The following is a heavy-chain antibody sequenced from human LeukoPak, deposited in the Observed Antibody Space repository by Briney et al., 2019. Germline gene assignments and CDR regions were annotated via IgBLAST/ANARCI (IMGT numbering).Heavy chain of an antibody. CDR1: GYTFTSYG. CDR3: ARDFGYYYGSGKDY. CDR2: ISAYNGNT. Sequence: ASVKVSCKASGYTFTSYGISRVRQAPGQGLEWMGWISAYNGNTNYAQKLQGRVTMTTDTSTSTAYMELRSLRSDDTAVYYCARDFGYYYGSGKDYWGQGTLVTVSS. V-gene: IGHV1-18*04. J-gene: IGHJ4*02. D-gene: IGHD3-10*01.